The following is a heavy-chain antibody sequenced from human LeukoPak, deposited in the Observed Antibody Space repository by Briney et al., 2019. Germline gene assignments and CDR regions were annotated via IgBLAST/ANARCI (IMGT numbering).Heavy chain of an antibody. J-gene: IGHJ6*02. CDR2: INWNGGST. Sequence: GGSLRLSCAASGFTFDDYGMSWVRQAPGKGLEWVSGINWNGGSTGYADSVKGRFTISRDNAKNSLYLQMNSLRAEDTALYYCAKDIATFENYYYYGMDVWGQGTTVTVSS. D-gene: IGHD2/OR15-2a*01. CDR3: AKDIATFENYYYYGMDV. CDR1: GFTFDDYG. V-gene: IGHV3-20*04.